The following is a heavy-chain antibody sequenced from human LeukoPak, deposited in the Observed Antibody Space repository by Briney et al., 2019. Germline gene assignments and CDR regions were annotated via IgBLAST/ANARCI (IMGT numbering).Heavy chain of an antibody. D-gene: IGHD6-13*01. CDR3: ARDFDSSRRFDY. Sequence: SETLSLTCAVYGGSFSGYYWSWIRQPPGKGLEWIGEINHSGSTNYNPSLKSRVTISVDTSKNQFSLKLSSVTAADTAVYYCARDFDSSRRFDYWGQGTLVTVSS. CDR1: GGSFSGYY. V-gene: IGHV4-34*01. J-gene: IGHJ4*02. CDR2: INHSGST.